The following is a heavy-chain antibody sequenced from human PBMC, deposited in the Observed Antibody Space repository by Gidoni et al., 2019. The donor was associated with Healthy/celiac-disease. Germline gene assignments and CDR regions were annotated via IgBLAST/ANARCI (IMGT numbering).Heavy chain of an antibody. D-gene: IGHD1-1*01. CDR1: GFTLDDYA. Sequence: EVQLVESGGVVVQPVGSLRLSCAASGFTLDDYAMHWVRHAPGKGLEWVSLSSWDGGSTYYADSVKGRFTISRDNSKNSLYLQMNSLRAEDTALYYCAKGHGYGYYYGMDVWGKGTTVTVSS. J-gene: IGHJ6*04. CDR3: AKGHGYGYYYGMDV. CDR2: SSWDGGST. V-gene: IGHV3-43D*03.